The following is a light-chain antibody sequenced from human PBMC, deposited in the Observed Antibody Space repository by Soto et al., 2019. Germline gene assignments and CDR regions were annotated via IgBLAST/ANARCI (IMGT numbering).Light chain of an antibody. Sequence: EIVLTQSPGTLSLSPGERATLSCRASQSVNSNYLAWLQHKPGQAPRFLIYGASSRAAGIPDRFSGSGSGTDYTLSISRLEPEDFAMYYSHQYGTSPLTFGPGTKVDIK. CDR1: QSVNSNY. J-gene: IGKJ3*01. CDR3: HQYGTSPLT. CDR2: GAS. V-gene: IGKV3-20*01.